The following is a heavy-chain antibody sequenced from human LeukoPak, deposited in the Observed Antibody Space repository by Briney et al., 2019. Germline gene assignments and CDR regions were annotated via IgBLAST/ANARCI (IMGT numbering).Heavy chain of an antibody. J-gene: IGHJ6*03. D-gene: IGHD6-13*01. CDR2: IYPGDSDT. V-gene: IGHV5-51*01. Sequence: NAGESLKISCKGSGYSFTSYWIGWVRQMPGKGLEWMGIIYPGDSDTRYSPSFQGQVTISADKSISTAYLQWSSLKASDTAMYYCARHLAAAGTNYYYYMDVWGKGTTVTVSS. CDR1: GYSFTSYW. CDR3: ARHLAAAGTNYYYYMDV.